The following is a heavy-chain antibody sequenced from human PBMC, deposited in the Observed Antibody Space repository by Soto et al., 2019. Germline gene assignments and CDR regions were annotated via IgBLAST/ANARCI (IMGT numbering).Heavy chain of an antibody. V-gene: IGHV3-43*02. CDR2: ISWDGRST. Sequence: EVQLVESGGGLVQPGRSLRLSCAASGFTFDDYAMHWVRQAPGKGLEWVSLISWDGRSTYYADSVQGRFTISTDNSKNSLYRQMNSLRPEDTALYYCAKDQCVGDCYSGWYSDLWCRGTLVTVSS. CDR3: AKDQCVGDCYSGWYSDL. CDR1: GFTFDDYA. J-gene: IGHJ2*01. D-gene: IGHD2-21*02.